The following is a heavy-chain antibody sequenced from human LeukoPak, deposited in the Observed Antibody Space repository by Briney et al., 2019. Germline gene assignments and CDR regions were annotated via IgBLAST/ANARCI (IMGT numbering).Heavy chain of an antibody. J-gene: IGHJ4*02. CDR3: ARERYYYDSSGYFFDY. CDR1: GGSISSGGYS. V-gene: IGHV4-30-2*01. D-gene: IGHD3-22*01. CDR2: IYHSGST. Sequence: PSQTLSLTCAVSGGSISSGGYSWSWLRQPPGKGLEWIGYIYHSGSTYYNPSLKSRVTISVDRSKNQFSLKLSSVTAADTAVYYCARERYYYDSSGYFFDYWGQGTLVTVSS.